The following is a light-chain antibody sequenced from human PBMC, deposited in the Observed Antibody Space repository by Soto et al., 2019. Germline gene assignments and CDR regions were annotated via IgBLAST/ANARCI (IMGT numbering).Light chain of an antibody. Sequence: DVVLTQSPLSLSVTLGQPASISCGSSRSLVHSDGNIYLIWFQQRPGQSPRRLIYQVSNRDSGVPDRFSGSGSVTDFTLKITRVDAEDFGVYYCLQATHRPHTFGQGTKVDIK. J-gene: IGKJ2*01. CDR3: LQATHRPHT. V-gene: IGKV2-30*02. CDR1: RSLVHSDGNIY. CDR2: QVS.